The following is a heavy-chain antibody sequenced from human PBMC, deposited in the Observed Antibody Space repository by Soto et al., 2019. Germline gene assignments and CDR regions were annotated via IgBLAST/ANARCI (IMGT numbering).Heavy chain of an antibody. CDR1: GGSFSGYY. CDR3: ARTPPLLWFGDYYGMDV. V-gene: IGHV4-34*01. J-gene: IGHJ6*02. D-gene: IGHD3-10*01. CDR2: INHSGST. Sequence: SETLSLTCAVYGGSFSGYYWSWIRQPPGKGLEWIGEINHSGSTNYNPSLKSRVTISVDTSKNQLSLKLSSVTAADTAVYYCARTPPLLWFGDYYGMDVWGQGTTVTVSS.